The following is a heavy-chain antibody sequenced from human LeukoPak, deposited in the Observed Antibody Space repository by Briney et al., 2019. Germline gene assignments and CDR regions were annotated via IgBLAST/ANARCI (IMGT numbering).Heavy chain of an antibody. CDR3: ARGSNYYDSSVPFDP. J-gene: IGHJ5*02. Sequence: GASVKVSCKASGGTFSSYAISWVRQAPGQGLEWMGGIIPIFGTANYAQKFQGRVTITADESTSTAYMELSSLRSEDTAVYYCARGSNYYDSSVPFDPWGQGTLVTVSS. V-gene: IGHV1-69*13. D-gene: IGHD3-22*01. CDR1: GGTFSSYA. CDR2: IIPIFGTA.